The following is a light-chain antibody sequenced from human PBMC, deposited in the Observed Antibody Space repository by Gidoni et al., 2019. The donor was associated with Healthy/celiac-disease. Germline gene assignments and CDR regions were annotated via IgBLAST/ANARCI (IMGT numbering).Light chain of an antibody. V-gene: IGKV3-11*01. CDR3: QQRSNWPRVT. CDR1: QSVSSY. Sequence: EIVLTQSPATLSLSPGERATLSCRASQSVSSYLAWYQQKPGQAPRLLIYDACNRATGIPARFSGSGSGTDFTLTISSLEPEDFAVYYCQQRSNWPRVTFGPGTKVDIK. J-gene: IGKJ3*01. CDR2: DAC.